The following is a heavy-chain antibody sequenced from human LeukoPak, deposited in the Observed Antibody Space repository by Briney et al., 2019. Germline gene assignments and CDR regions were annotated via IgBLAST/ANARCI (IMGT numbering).Heavy chain of an antibody. CDR1: GFTFSSYA. V-gene: IGHV3-23*01. J-gene: IGHJ5*02. CDR2: ISGSCGTT. CDR3: AKVAIDYYDSSGYQPYNWFGP. D-gene: IGHD3-22*01. Sequence: GGSLRLSCAASGFTFSSYAMSWVRQAPGKGLEWVSAISGSCGTTYYADSVKGRFTISRDNSKNTLYLQMNSLRAEDTAVYYCAKVAIDYYDSSGYQPYNWFGPWGQGTLVTVSS.